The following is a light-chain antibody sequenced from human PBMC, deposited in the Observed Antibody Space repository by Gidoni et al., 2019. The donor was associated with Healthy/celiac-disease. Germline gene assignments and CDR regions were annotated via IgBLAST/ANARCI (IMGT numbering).Light chain of an antibody. V-gene: IGKV3-20*01. Sequence: EIVLTQSPGTPSLSPGERATLSCRASQSVSSSYLAWYQQKPGQAPRLLIYGASSRATGIPDRFSGSGSGTDFTLTISRLEPEDFAVYYCQQYGSSPRTFXQXTKLXIK. CDR3: QQYGSSPRT. CDR2: GAS. J-gene: IGKJ2*01. CDR1: QSVSSSY.